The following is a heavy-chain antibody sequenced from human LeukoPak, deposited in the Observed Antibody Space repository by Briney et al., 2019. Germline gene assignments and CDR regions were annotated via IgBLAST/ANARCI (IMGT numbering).Heavy chain of an antibody. CDR2: INTDGSST. CDR3: ARDRGTARSIYWFDP. CDR1: GFTFSSYW. V-gene: IGHV3-74*01. J-gene: IGHJ5*02. Sequence: GGSLRLSCAASGFTFSSYWMHWVRQAPGKGLVWVSLINTDGSSTSYADSVKGRFTISRDNAKNTLYLQMNSLRAEDTAVYYCARDRGTARSIYWFDPWGQGTLVTVSS. D-gene: IGHD5-18*01.